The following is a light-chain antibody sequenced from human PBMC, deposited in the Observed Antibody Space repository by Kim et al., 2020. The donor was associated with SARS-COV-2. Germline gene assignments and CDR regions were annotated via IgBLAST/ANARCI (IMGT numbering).Light chain of an antibody. Sequence: GATVTLTCGLKSGSVSTNFYPSWYQQTPGQAPRALIYGTSTRSSGVPDRFSGSILGNKAALTITGAQADDESYYFCVLYLGGGNWVFGGGTKVTVI. V-gene: IGLV8-61*01. CDR2: GTS. CDR1: SGSVSTNFY. CDR3: VLYLGGGNWV. J-gene: IGLJ3*02.